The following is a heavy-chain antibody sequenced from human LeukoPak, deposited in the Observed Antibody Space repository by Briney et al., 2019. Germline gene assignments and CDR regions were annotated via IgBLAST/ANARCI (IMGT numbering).Heavy chain of an antibody. V-gene: IGHV4-59*01. Sequence: PSGTLSLTCTVSGDSINNYYWSWIRQPPGKGLELIGYIYYSGSTNYNPSLKSRVTISVATSKKQFSLKLSTVTAADTAVYYCTRDHIGYGQFDDWGQGTLLPVSS. D-gene: IGHD5-12*01. CDR1: GDSINNYY. CDR2: IYYSGST. CDR3: TRDHIGYGQFDD. J-gene: IGHJ4*02.